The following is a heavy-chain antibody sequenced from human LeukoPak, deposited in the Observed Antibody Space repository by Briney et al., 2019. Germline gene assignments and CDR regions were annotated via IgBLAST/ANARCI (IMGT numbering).Heavy chain of an antibody. D-gene: IGHD5-24*01. CDR1: GFTFSSYW. J-gene: IGHJ4*02. CDR3: ARADGSILLDY. V-gene: IGHV3-74*01. Sequence: GGSLRLSCAASGFTFSSYWMHWVRQAPGKGLVWVSRINSDGSSTSYADSVKGRFTISRDNAKNALYLQMNSLRAEDTAVYYCARADGSILLDYWGQGTLVTVSS. CDR2: INSDGSST.